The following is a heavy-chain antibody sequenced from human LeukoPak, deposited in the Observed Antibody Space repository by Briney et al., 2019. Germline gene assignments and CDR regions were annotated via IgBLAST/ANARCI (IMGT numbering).Heavy chain of an antibody. CDR3: AKDIGYSSSWYVDYYYYMDV. V-gene: IGHV3-23*01. CDR1: GFTFSSYA. Sequence: GGSLRLSCAASGFTFSSYAMSWVRQAPGKGLEWVSAISGSGGGTYYADSVKGRFTISRDNSKNTLYLQMNSLRAEDTAVYYCAKDIGYSSSWYVDYYYYMDVWGKGTTVTVSS. D-gene: IGHD6-13*01. CDR2: ISGSGGGT. J-gene: IGHJ6*03.